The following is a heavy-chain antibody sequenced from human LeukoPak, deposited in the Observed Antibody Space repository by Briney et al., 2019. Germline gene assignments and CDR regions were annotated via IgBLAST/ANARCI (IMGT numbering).Heavy chain of an antibody. Sequence: ASVKVSCKASGYTFTSYGISWVRQAPGQGLEWMGWINAYNGNTNYAQKLQGRVTMTTDTSTSTAYMELRSLRSDDTDVYYCARSKGTRPLPDYWGQGTLVTVSS. CDR1: GYTFTSYG. V-gene: IGHV1-18*01. D-gene: IGHD2-2*01. CDR2: INAYNGNT. CDR3: ARSKGTRPLPDY. J-gene: IGHJ4*02.